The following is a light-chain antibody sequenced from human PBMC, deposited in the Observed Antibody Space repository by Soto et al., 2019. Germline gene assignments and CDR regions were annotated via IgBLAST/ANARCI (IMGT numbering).Light chain of an antibody. CDR3: QPHCRSPPYT. V-gene: IGKV3-20*01. J-gene: IGKJ2*01. CDR1: QRVASSH. CDR2: GAS. Sequence: EIVLTQSPGTLSLSPGESATLSCRASQRVASSHIAWYRQKPGQAPWLLIYGASNRATGIPDRFSGSGSGTDFHFTIRRLEAEDSAVYFFQPHCRSPPYTFGQGTKLKIK.